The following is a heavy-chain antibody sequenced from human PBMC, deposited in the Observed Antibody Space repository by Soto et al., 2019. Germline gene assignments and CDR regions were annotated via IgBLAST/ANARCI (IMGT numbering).Heavy chain of an antibody. Sequence: QVQLVQSGPEVKKPGASVKVSCKASGYTFSSYGVSWVRQAPGQGLEWMGWISGYNGNTNYAQKFQGRVILTTDTSTNTLFMELRSLRSDDTAIYYWARERDDSSWSSVEYLQYWGQGTLVTVSS. V-gene: IGHV1-18*01. J-gene: IGHJ1*01. CDR2: ISGYNGNT. CDR3: ARERDDSSWSSVEYLQY. CDR1: GYTFSSYG. D-gene: IGHD6-13*01.